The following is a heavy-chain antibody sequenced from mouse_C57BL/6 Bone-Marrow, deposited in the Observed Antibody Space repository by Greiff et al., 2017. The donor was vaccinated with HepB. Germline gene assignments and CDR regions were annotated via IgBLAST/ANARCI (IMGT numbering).Heavy chain of an antibody. V-gene: IGHV1-54*01. CDR3: ARGSSGCRIAY. J-gene: IGHJ3*01. CDR1: GYAFTNSL. CDR2: INPGSGGT. Sequence: QVQLQQSGPELVRPGTSVKVSCKASGYAFTNSLIKWVKQRPGKGLEWIGVINPGSGGTNYNEKFKGKATLTADESSSTAYMQLSSLTSEDSAAFYCARGSSGCRIAYGDQGTLIPVSA. D-gene: IGHD3-2*02.